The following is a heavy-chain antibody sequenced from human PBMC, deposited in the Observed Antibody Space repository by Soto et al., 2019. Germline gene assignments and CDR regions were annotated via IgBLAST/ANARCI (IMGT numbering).Heavy chain of an antibody. J-gene: IGHJ6*02. V-gene: IGHV4-4*02. Sequence: SETLSLTCAVSGGSISSSNWWSWVRQPPGKGLEWFGEIYHSGSTNYNPSLKSRVTISVDKSKNQFSLKLSSVTAADTAVYYCARDLREGTVITMVRGVMTYYYGMDVWGQGTTVT. CDR1: GGSISSSNW. CDR2: IYHSGST. CDR3: ARDLREGTVITMVRGVMTYYYGMDV. D-gene: IGHD3-10*01.